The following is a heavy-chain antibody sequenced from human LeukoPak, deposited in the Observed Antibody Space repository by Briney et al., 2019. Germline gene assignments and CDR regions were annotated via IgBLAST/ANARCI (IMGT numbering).Heavy chain of an antibody. Sequence: ASVKVSCKASGYTFTGYYMHWVRQAPGQGLEWMGWINPNSGGTNYAQKFQGWVTMTRDTSISTAYMELSRLRSDDTAVYYCARDFTIFGVVKPDAFDIWGQGTMVTVSS. CDR2: INPNSGGT. J-gene: IGHJ3*02. D-gene: IGHD3-3*01. V-gene: IGHV1-2*04. CDR1: GYTFTGYY. CDR3: ARDFTIFGVVKPDAFDI.